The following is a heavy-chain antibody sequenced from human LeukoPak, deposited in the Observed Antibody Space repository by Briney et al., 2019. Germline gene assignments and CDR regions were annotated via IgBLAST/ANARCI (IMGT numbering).Heavy chain of an antibody. D-gene: IGHD3-10*01. CDR3: ARDSAARGYGMDV. CDR1: GFTVSSNY. CDR2: IYSGGST. J-gene: IGHJ6*02. Sequence: HPGGSLRLSCAASGFTVSSNYMSWVRQAPGKGLEWVSVIYSGGSTYYADSVKGRFTISRDNSKNTLYLQMNSLRAEDTAVYYCARDSAARGYGMDVWGQGTTVTVSS. V-gene: IGHV3-53*01.